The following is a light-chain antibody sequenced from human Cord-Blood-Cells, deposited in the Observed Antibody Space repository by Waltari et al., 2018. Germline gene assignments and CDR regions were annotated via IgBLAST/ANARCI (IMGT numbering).Light chain of an antibody. J-gene: IGLJ1*01. V-gene: IGLV1-47*01. Sequence: QSVLTQPPSASGTPGQRVTISVSGCSSTLCSNYVYWYQQLPGTAPNLLIYRNKQRRSGVPDRFSGSKSGTSAALAISGLRSEDEADYYCAAWDDSLSGYVFGTGTKVTVL. CDR2: RNK. CDR3: AAWDDSLSGYV. CDR1: SSTLCSNY.